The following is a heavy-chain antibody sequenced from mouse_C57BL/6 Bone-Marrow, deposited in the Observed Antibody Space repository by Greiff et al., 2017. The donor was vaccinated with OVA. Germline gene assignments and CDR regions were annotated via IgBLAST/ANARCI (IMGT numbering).Heavy chain of an antibody. CDR3: ARQGLWGAWFAY. V-gene: IGHV2-6-1*01. CDR2: IWSDGST. Sequence: VKLMESGPGLVAPSQSLSITCTVSGFSFTSYGVHWVRQPPGKGLEWLVVIWSDGSTTYNSALKSRLSISKDNSKSQVFLKMNSLQTDDTAMYYCARQGLWGAWFAYWGQGTLVTVSA. J-gene: IGHJ3*01. CDR1: GFSFTSYG. D-gene: IGHD1-1*02.